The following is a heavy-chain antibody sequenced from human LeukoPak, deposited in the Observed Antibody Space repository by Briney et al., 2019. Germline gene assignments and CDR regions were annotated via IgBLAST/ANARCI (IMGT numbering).Heavy chain of an antibody. CDR3: AKVYSSSSRDAFDV. CDR1: GGPYSGYY. V-gene: IGHV4-34*01. CDR2: INYSGST. J-gene: IGHJ3*01. Sequence: PSKTLSLTCAVYGGPYSGYYWSWIRQPPGKGLEWIGEINYSGSTNYNASLESRVTISADTSKKQFTLNLSSVTAADTAVYYCAKVYSSSSRDAFDVWGPGTMVTVSS. D-gene: IGHD6-6*01.